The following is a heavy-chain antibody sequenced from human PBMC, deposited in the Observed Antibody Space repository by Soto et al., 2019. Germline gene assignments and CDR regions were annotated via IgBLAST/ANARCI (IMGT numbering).Heavy chain of an antibody. V-gene: IGHV4-59*01. CDR1: GGSISSYY. D-gene: IGHD3-10*01. CDR3: ARVVTMPTGIDY. J-gene: IGHJ4*02. Sequence: SETLSLTCTVSGGSISSYYWSWIRQPPGKGLKWIRYIYYSRSTNYNPSHKSRVTISVDTSKNQFSLKMSSVTAADTAVYYCARVVTMPTGIDYWGQETLVTASS. CDR2: IYYSRST.